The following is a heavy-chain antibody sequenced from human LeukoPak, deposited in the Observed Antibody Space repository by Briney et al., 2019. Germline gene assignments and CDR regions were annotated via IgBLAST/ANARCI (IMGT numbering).Heavy chain of an antibody. J-gene: IGHJ4*02. CDR2: IKQDGSEK. D-gene: IGHD4-17*01. CDR3: AREEYGGDYHY. Sequence: QPGGCMTLSCAAFVFTFSSYWMSWVRHAPWKGLEWVANIKQDGSEKYYVDSVKGRFTISRDNAKNSLYLQMNSLRAEDTAVYYCAREEYGGDYHYWGQGTLVTVSS. CDR1: VFTFSSYW. V-gene: IGHV3-7*03.